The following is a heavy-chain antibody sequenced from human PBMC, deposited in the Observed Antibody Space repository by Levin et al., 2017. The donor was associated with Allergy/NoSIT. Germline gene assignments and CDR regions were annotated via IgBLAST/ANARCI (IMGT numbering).Heavy chain of an antibody. CDR1: GFTVSSTF. V-gene: IGHV3-53*01. CDR2: IYSVGPT. Sequence: GGSLRLSCAASGFTVSSTFMSWVRQAPGKGLEWVSIIYSVGPTFYADSVKGRFTISRDTSKNTLFLQMNSLRAEDTAVYYCARVLAPAKQAFDFWGQGTMVTVSS. CDR3: ARVLAPAKQAFDF. J-gene: IGHJ3*01. D-gene: IGHD2-2*01.